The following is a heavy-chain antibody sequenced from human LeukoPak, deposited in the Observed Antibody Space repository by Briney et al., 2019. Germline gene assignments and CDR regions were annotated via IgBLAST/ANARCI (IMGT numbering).Heavy chain of an antibody. Sequence: GGSLRLSCVASGFTFSSYWMSWVRQPPGKGLEWVAKVKQDGSEKYYVDSVKGRFTISRDNAKNSLYLQMNSLRAEDTAVYYCARGPTRANSSDYWGQGTLLTVSS. CDR2: VKQDGSEK. D-gene: IGHD2/OR15-2a*01. CDR3: ARGPTRANSSDY. CDR1: GFTFSSYW. J-gene: IGHJ4*02. V-gene: IGHV3-7*01.